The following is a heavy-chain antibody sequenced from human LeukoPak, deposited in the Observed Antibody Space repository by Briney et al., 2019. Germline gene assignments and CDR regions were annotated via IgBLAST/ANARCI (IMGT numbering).Heavy chain of an antibody. D-gene: IGHD1-26*01. CDR3: ARDPQVGELLDYFDY. Sequence: GASVKVSCKASGYIFTSYGISWVRQAPGQGLEWMGWISAYNGNTNYAQKLQGRVTMTTDTSTSTAYMELRSLRSDDTAVYYCARDPQVGELLDYFDYWGQGTLVTVSS. V-gene: IGHV1-18*01. CDR2: ISAYNGNT. J-gene: IGHJ4*02. CDR1: GYIFTSYG.